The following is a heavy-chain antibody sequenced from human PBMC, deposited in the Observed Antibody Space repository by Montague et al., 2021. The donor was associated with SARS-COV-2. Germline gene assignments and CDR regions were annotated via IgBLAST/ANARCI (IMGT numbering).Heavy chain of an antibody. CDR3: ATDQNWAFDC. D-gene: IGHD7-27*01. V-gene: IGHV3-7*01. Sequence: SLRLSCAASGFTFGSYWMSWVRQAPGKGLEWVSNIKQDESDKSXXXSVKGRFTISRDNAKNSLYLQMNSLRAEDTAVYYCATDQNWAFDCWGQGALVTVSS. CDR1: GFTFGSYW. CDR2: IKQDESDK. J-gene: IGHJ4*02.